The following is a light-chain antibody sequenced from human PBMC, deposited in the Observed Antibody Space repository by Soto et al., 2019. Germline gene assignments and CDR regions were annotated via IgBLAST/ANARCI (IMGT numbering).Light chain of an antibody. CDR2: GAS. Sequence: EIVMTQSPARLSVSTGERASLSCRASHGVRSSLAWYQQKPGQAPRLLIHGASTRATGIPGRFSGSGSGTEFTLIISSLQSEDFAVYYCQQYNEWPETFGHGTKVDIK. CDR1: HGVRSS. J-gene: IGKJ1*01. CDR3: QQYNEWPET. V-gene: IGKV3-15*01.